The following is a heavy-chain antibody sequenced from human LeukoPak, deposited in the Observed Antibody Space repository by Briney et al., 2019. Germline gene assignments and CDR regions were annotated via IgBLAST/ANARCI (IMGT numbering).Heavy chain of an antibody. D-gene: IGHD1-26*01. J-gene: IGHJ3*02. V-gene: IGHV1-69*13. CDR2: IIPIFGTA. CDR1: GYTFINYA. CDR3: ARLELDAFDI. Sequence: SVKVSCKASGYTFINYAISWVRQAPGQGLEWMGGIIPIFGTANYAQKFQGRVTTTADESTSTAYMELSSLRSEDTAVYYCARLELDAFDIWGQGTMVTVSS.